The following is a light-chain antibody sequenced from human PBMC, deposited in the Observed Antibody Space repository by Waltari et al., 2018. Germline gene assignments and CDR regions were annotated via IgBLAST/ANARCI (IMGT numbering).Light chain of an antibody. CDR2: DFS. Sequence: QSALTQPASVSGSPGHSITISCTGTTTDVGGYNYVSWYQQHPGKAPKRMIYDFSYRPSGVSNRFSGSKSGNTASLTISGLQAENEADYYCSSYRSSSTVFGGGTKLTVL. CDR3: SSYRSSSTV. J-gene: IGLJ2*01. CDR1: TTDVGGYNY. V-gene: IGLV2-14*03.